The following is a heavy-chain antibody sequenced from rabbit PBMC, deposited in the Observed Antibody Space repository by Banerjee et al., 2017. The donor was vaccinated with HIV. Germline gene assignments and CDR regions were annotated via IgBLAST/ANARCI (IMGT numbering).Heavy chain of an antibody. Sequence: QSLEESGGDLVKPGASLTLTCTASGFSFSSAYLMCWVRQAPGKGLEWIGCIYTGDGNTYYASWAKGRFTISKTSSTTVTLQMTSLTAADTATYFCARANYIYDARTFAAYNLWGQGTLVTVS. V-gene: IGHV1S40*01. J-gene: IGHJ4*01. CDR3: ARANYIYDARTFAAYNL. D-gene: IGHD6-1*01. CDR2: IYTGDGNT. CDR1: GFSFSSAYL.